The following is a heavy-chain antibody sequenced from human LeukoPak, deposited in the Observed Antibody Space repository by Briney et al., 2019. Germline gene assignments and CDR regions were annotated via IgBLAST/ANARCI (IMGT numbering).Heavy chain of an antibody. V-gene: IGHV3-23*01. CDR1: GFTFSSYA. Sequence: GGSLRLSCAAPGFTFSSYAMSWVRQAPGKGLEWVSAISGSGGSTYYADSVKGRFTISRDNSKNTLYLQMNSLRAEDTAVYYCAKVRVTPLDYYGTQRYYGMDVWGQGTTVTVSS. D-gene: IGHD1-14*01. CDR3: AKVRVTPLDYYGTQRYYGMDV. CDR2: ISGSGGST. J-gene: IGHJ6*02.